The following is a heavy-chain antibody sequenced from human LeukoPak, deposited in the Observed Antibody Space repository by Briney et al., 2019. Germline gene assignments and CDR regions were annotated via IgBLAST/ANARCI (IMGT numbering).Heavy chain of an antibody. CDR2: IWYDASNK. Sequence: AGVSLRLSCAASGFTFSSFGMHWVRQAPGKGLEWVAVIWYDASNKYYVDSVKGRFTISRDNSKNTLYLLMNSLRDDDTAVYYCVRGVGVSRFNYLDPWGQGTLVFVSS. D-gene: IGHD1-7*01. CDR3: VRGVGVSRFNYLDP. V-gene: IGHV3-33*01. J-gene: IGHJ5*02. CDR1: GFTFSSFG.